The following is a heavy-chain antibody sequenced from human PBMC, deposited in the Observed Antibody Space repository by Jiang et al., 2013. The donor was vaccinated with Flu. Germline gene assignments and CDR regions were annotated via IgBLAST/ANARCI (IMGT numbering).Heavy chain of an antibody. Sequence: LLKPSETLSLICNVSGDSVSRYFWAWIRQPPGKGLEWIGYASKSGIPNYNPSLMSRVTISVDQSKNQFSMTLTSVTAADTAVYYCATGGHPGGMYYYGSGTYIDYWGQGTLVTVSS. V-gene: IGHV4-59*02. J-gene: IGHJ4*02. D-gene: IGHD3-10*01. CDR2: ASKSGIP. CDR3: ATGGHPGGMYYYGSGTYIDY. CDR1: GDSVSRYF.